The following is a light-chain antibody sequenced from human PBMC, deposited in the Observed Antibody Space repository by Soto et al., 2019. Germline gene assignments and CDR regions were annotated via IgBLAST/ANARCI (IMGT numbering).Light chain of an antibody. Sequence: DVHLKLPHSMLSALVGKRVTVRCXASQSISSWLAWYQQKPGKAPKLLIYDASSRDSGVPSRFSGSGSGTEFTLTISSLQPEDFAAYYCQQYDTSPRTFGQGTRLEIK. CDR2: DAS. J-gene: IGKJ5*01. CDR3: QQYDTSPRT. V-gene: IGKV1-5*01. CDR1: QSISSW.